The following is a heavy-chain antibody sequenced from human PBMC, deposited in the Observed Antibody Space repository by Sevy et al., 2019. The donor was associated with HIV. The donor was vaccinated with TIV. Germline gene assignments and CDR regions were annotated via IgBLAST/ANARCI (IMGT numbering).Heavy chain of an antibody. J-gene: IGHJ4*02. CDR3: ARDPRMYGDYILAYFDS. CDR1: GFTPSTYS. Sequence: GGSLRLSCAASGFTPSTYSMHWVRQAPGKGLEWVAVIGYDGSNKYYADSVKGRFTISRDNSKNTLFLQMDSLRAEDTAVYYCARDPRMYGDYILAYFDSWGQGTLVTVSS. CDR2: IGYDGSNK. D-gene: IGHD4-4*01. V-gene: IGHV3-33*01.